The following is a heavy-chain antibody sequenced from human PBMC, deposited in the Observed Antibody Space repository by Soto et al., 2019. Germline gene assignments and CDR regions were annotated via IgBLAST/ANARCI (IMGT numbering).Heavy chain of an antibody. V-gene: IGHV3-43*01. J-gene: IGHJ6*02. CDR3: AKDLVRGIAAAGIPTPRYYYYGMDV. D-gene: IGHD6-13*01. CDR2: ISYDGSNR. CDR1: GFTFDDYT. Sequence: PGGSLRLSCVASGFTFDDYTLHWVRQAPGKGLEWVSLISYDGSNRYYADSVKGRFTISRDNSKNTLYLQMNSLRAEDTAVYYCAKDLVRGIAAAGIPTPRYYYYGMDVWGQGTTVTVSS.